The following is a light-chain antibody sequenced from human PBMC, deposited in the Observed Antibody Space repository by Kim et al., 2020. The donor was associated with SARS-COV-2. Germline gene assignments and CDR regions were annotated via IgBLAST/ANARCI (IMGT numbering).Light chain of an antibody. J-gene: IGKJ2*02. V-gene: IGKV3-15*01. CDR3: QQYNSWCT. CDR1: QSVSTN. Sequence: EKVMTQSPATLSVSPGERATLSCRASQSVSTNLAWYQQKPGQAPRLLIYGASTRATGIPARFSGSGSGTEFTLTISSLQSEDFAVYYCQQYNSWCTFGQGTKLEI. CDR2: GAS.